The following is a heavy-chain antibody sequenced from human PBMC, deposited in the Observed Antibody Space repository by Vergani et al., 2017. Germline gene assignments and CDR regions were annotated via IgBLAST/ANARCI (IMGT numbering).Heavy chain of an antibody. CDR1: GFTFTSSA. D-gene: IGHD3-10*01. Sequence: QLVQSGPEVKKPGTSVKVSCKASGFTFTSSAMQWVRQARGQRLGWVGWIVVGSGNTNYAQKFQERVTLTRDMSTSTAYMELSSRRSEDTAVYYCAADGMGPSMVRRFDPWGQGTLVTVSS. CDR3: AADGMGPSMVRRFDP. V-gene: IGHV1-58*02. CDR2: IVVGSGNT. J-gene: IGHJ5*02.